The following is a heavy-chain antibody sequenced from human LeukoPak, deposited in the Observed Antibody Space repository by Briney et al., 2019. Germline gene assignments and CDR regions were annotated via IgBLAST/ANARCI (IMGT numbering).Heavy chain of an antibody. D-gene: IGHD5-24*01. CDR1: GFTFGDYS. Sequence: GGSLRLSCAASGFTFGDYSMNWVRQAPGKGLEWISYIGISSGNTKYADSVKGRFTISGDKAKNSLYLQMNSLRVEDTAVYYCARDYKYAFDNWGQGTLVTVSS. J-gene: IGHJ4*02. CDR2: IGISSGNT. CDR3: ARDYKYAFDN. V-gene: IGHV3-48*01.